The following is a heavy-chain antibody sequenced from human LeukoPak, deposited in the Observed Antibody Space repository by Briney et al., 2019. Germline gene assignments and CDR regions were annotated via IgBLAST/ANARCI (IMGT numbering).Heavy chain of an antibody. CDR2: INTGGIST. V-gene: IGHV3-74*01. D-gene: IGHD4-23*01. Sequence: GGSLRLSCAASGFTFSSYWMHWVRQAPGKGLVWVSRINTGGISTTYADSVKGRFTISRDNAKNTLYLQMNSLRAEDTAVYYCARDPVLDDYGGNSPYWGQGTLVTVSS. CDR3: ARDPVLDDYGGNSPY. J-gene: IGHJ4*02. CDR1: GFTFSSYW.